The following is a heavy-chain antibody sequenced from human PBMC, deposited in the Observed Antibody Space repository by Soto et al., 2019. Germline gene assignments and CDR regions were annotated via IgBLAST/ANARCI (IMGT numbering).Heavy chain of an antibody. CDR2: INHSGST. Sequence: QLQLQESGPGLVKPSETLSLTCRVSDGSMNSDSSYWGWIRQPPGKGLEWIGVINHSGSTYHNLSLKGRVTMSVDASRNQFSLKLTSMTAVDTAVYYYARLGGYVGVGYYYLWDSWGQGTLVTVSS. D-gene: IGHD3-22*01. CDR3: ARLGGYVGVGYYYLWDS. V-gene: IGHV4-39*01. CDR1: DGSMNSDSSY. J-gene: IGHJ4*02.